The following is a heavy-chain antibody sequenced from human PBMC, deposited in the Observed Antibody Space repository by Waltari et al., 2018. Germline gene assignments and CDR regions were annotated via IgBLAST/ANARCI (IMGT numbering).Heavy chain of an antibody. D-gene: IGHD6-13*01. J-gene: IGHJ4*02. V-gene: IGHV3-7*01. CDR3: TRGGRDSSWYWRD. Sequence: EVQLVESGGGLAQPGGSVRLACSASGLGFSTHGMTWVRQAAGKGPEWVANIKQDGSEKYYMDSVKGRFTISRDNAKNSLYLQMNNLRVEDTAVYYCTRGGRDSSWYWRDWGQGTLVTVSS. CDR1: GLGFSTHG. CDR2: IKQDGSEK.